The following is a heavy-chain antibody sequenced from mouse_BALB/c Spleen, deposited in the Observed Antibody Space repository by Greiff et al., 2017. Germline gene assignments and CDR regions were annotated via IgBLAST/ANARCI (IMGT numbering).Heavy chain of an antibody. J-gene: IGHJ3*01. CDR2: IDPENGDT. Sequence: VQLQQSGAELVRSGASVKLSCTASGFNIKDYYMHWVKQRPEQGLEWIGWIDPENGDTEYAPKFQGKATMTADTSSNTAYLQLSSLTSEDTAVYYCNSYYYGSSYPWFAYWGQGTLVTVSA. D-gene: IGHD1-1*01. V-gene: IGHV14-4*02. CDR1: GFNIKDYY. CDR3: NSYYYGSSYPWFAY.